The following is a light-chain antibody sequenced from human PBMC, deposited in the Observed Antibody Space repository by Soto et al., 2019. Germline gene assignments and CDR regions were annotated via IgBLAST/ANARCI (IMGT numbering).Light chain of an antibody. CDR1: QSVLYSSNNKNY. Sequence: DIVMTQSPDSLAVSLGERATINCKSSQSVLYSSNNKNYLAWYKQKPGQPPKLLIYWASNRESGVPDRFSGSGSGTDFTLTISSRQADDVAVYYCQQYYSTPITFGQGTRLEIK. CDR3: QQYYSTPIT. J-gene: IGKJ5*01. CDR2: WAS. V-gene: IGKV4-1*01.